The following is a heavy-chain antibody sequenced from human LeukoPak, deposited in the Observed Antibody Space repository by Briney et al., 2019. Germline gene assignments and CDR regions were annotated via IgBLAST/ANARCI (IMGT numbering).Heavy chain of an antibody. J-gene: IGHJ4*02. CDR1: GYTFTSYG. D-gene: IGHD2-15*01. V-gene: IGHV1-18*01. CDR2: ISAYNGNT. Sequence: ASVKVSCKASGYTFTSYGISWVRQAPGQGLEWMGWISAYNGNTNYAQKLQGRVTMTTDTSTSTAYMELRSLRSDDTAVYYCARVEAPHCSGGSCYYFDYWGQGTLVTVSS. CDR3: ARVEAPHCSGGSCYYFDY.